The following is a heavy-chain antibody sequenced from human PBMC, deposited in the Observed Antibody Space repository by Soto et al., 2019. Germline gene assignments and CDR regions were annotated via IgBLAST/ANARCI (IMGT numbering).Heavy chain of an antibody. Sequence: QISLKESGPTLVQPTQTLTLTCTFSGFSLSTSGVGVGWIRQPPGKALEYLAVIYWDNDRRYSPSLNSRLTITKDNSKNQVVLTMTNMDPADTATYFCAHRRPWSSDWNSGWFDPWGQGTLVTVSS. J-gene: IGHJ5*02. V-gene: IGHV2-5*02. CDR3: AHRRPWSSDWNSGWFDP. D-gene: IGHD1-1*01. CDR1: GFSLSTSGVG. CDR2: IYWDNDR.